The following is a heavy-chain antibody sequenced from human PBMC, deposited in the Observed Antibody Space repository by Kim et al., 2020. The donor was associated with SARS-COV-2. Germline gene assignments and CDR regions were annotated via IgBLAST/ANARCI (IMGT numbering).Heavy chain of an antibody. CDR2: ISSSSSHI. J-gene: IGHJ2*01. Sequence: GGSMRLSCAASGFTFSTYSMNWVRQAPGKGLEWVSSISSSSSHIYYTDSVKGRFTTSRDNVENSLYLQMNSLRAEDTAVYYCARESFAGYFDLWGRGTLVTVS. CDR3: ARESFAGYFDL. V-gene: IGHV3-21*01. D-gene: IGHD3-16*01. CDR1: GFTFSTYS.